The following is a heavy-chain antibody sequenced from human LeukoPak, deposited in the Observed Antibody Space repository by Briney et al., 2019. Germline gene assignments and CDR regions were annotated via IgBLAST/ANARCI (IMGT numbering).Heavy chain of an antibody. CDR3: AREALEVTWDLFDP. J-gene: IGHJ5*02. CDR1: GGSISSGDYY. V-gene: IGHV4-30-4*01. CDR2: IYYSGST. D-gene: IGHD1-26*01. Sequence: SQTLSLTCTVSGGSISSGDYYWSWIRQPPGKGLEWIGYIYYSGSTYYNPSLKSRVTISVDTSKNQFSLNLTSVTAADTAVYYRAREALEVTWDLFDPRGQGTLVTVSS.